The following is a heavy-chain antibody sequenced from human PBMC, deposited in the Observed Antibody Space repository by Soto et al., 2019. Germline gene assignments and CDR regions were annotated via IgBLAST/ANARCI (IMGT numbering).Heavy chain of an antibody. J-gene: IGHJ6*02. Sequence: PGGSLRLSCAASGFPFSSYSMHWVRQAPGKGLEWVAVISYDGSNKYYADSVKGRFTISRDNSKNTLYLQMNSLRAEDTAVYYCARAYCGGDCYLYYYYYGMDVWGQGTTVTVSS. CDR1: GFPFSSYS. CDR3: ARAYCGGDCYLYYYYYGMDV. D-gene: IGHD2-21*02. V-gene: IGHV3-30-3*01. CDR2: ISYDGSNK.